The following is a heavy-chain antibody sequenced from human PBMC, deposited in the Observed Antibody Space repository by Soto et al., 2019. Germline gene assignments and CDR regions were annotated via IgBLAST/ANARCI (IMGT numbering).Heavy chain of an antibody. CDR2: ISFDGSNK. D-gene: IGHD4-17*01. CDR1: GFTFSSYG. J-gene: IGHJ4*02. V-gene: IGHV3-30*18. CDR3: AKDLRSGRDYGDYDGKDY. Sequence: SLRLSCAASGFTFSSYGMHGVRQAPGKGLEWVAVISFDGSNKYYADSVKGRVTISRDNSKKTLYLQMNSLRAEDTAVFYCAKDLRSGRDYGDYDGKDYWGQGTLVTVSS.